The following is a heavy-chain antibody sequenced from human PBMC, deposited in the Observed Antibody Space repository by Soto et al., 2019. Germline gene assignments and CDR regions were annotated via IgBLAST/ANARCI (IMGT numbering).Heavy chain of an antibody. D-gene: IGHD3-22*01. CDR2: IILPFGTP. CDR1: GTSFSNYA. CDR3: VRGPDYEGYFDY. J-gene: IGHJ4*02. V-gene: IGHV1-69*12. Sequence: QVRLVQSGAEVKKTGSSVKVSWKASGTSFSNYAIGWVRQAPGQGLEWMGGIILPFGTPNYAQKFQGRVTITADESMTTALMELRGLRSEDTAVYFCVRGPDYEGYFDYWGQGTLVTVSS.